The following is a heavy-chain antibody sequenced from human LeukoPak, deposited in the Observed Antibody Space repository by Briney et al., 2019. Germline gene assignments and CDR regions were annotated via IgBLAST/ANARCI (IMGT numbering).Heavy chain of an antibody. CDR1: GYTFTSYY. Sequence: ASVKVSCKASGYTFTSYYMHWVRQAPGQGLERMGIINPSGGSTSYAQKFQGRVTMTRDTSTSTVYMELSSLRSEDTAVYYCARDRTVVTLDYWGQGTLVTVSS. J-gene: IGHJ4*02. D-gene: IGHD3-22*01. CDR3: ARDRTVVTLDY. CDR2: INPSGGST. V-gene: IGHV1-46*01.